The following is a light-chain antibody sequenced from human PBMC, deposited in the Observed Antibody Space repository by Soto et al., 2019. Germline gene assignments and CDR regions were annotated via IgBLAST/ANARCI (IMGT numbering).Light chain of an antibody. J-gene: IGLJ2*01. Sequence: QSVLTQPPSVSGAPGQRVTISCTGSSSNIGAGFDVHWYHQIAGTAPKLLIYGNSNRPSGVPDRFSGSKSGTSASLAINGLQAEDEADYHCSSHAGSNSLMVFGGGTKLTVL. CDR1: SSNIGAGFD. V-gene: IGLV1-40*01. CDR2: GNS. CDR3: SSHAGSNSLMV.